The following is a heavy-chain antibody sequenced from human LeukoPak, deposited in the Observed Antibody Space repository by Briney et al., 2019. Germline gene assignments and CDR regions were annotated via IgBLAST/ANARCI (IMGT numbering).Heavy chain of an antibody. Sequence: GGSLRLSCAASGFTFSSYAMHWVRQAPGKGLEWVAVISYDGSNKYYADSVKGRFTISRDNSKNTLYLQMNSLRAEDTAVYYCARVSPVGKGLDYWGQGTLVTVSS. CDR2: ISYDGSNK. J-gene: IGHJ4*02. CDR3: ARVSPVGKGLDY. D-gene: IGHD1-26*01. V-gene: IGHV3-30*04. CDR1: GFTFSSYA.